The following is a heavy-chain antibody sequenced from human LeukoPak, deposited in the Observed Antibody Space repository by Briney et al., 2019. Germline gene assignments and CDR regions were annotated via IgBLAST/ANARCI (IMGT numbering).Heavy chain of an antibody. D-gene: IGHD3-10*01. J-gene: IGHJ6*03. V-gene: IGHV3-7*01. Sequence: GGSLRLSCAASGFTFSSYEMNWVRQAPGKGLEWVANIKQDGSEKYYVDSVKGRFTISRDNAKNSLYLQMNSLRAEDTAVYYCARDPGSGYMDVWGKGTTVTVSS. CDR2: IKQDGSEK. CDR1: GFTFSSYE. CDR3: ARDPGSGYMDV.